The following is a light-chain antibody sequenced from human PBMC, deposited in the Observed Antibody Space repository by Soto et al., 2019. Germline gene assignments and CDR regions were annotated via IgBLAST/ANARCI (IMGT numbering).Light chain of an antibody. CDR1: SSNIGSNY. J-gene: IGLJ2*01. V-gene: IGLV1-47*01. CDR3: AAWDDSLSGVV. Sequence: QSVLTQPPSASGTPGQRVTISCSGSSSNIGSNYVFWYQHLPGTAPKLLFYRNNQRPSGVPDRFSGSKSGTSASLAISGLRSEDETDYYCAAWDDSLSGVVFGGGTKLTVL. CDR2: RNN.